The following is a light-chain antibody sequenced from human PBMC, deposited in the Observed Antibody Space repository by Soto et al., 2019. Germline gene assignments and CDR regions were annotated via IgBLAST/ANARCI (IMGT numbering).Light chain of an antibody. CDR2: GVS. V-gene: IGKV3-20*01. J-gene: IGKJ2*01. CDR3: QQYSSSPSYT. CDR1: QSVSSSY. Sequence: EIVLTQSPGTLSLSPGERATLSCRASQSVSSSYLAWYQQKPGQARRLLIYGVSSRATGIPDRFSGRGSGTDFTLTISSLEPEDFAVYYCQQYSSSPSYTFGQGTKLEIK.